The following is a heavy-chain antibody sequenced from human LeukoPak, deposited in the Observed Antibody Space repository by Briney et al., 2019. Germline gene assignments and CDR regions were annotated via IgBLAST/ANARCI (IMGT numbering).Heavy chain of an antibody. CDR2: ISSNGVST. CDR1: GFTFINYA. V-gene: IGHV3-64*01. CDR3: ARGPPDYYYYGMDV. J-gene: IGHJ6*02. Sequence: GGSLRLSCAASGFTFINYAMHWGRQAPGKGLEYVSTISSNGVSTYYANSVKGRFTISRDNSKNTLYLQMGSLRAEDMAVYYCARGPPDYYYYGMDVWGQGTTVTVSS.